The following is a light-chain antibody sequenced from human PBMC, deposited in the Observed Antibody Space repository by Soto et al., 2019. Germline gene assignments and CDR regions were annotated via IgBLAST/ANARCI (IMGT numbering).Light chain of an antibody. J-gene: IGLJ2*01. V-gene: IGLV2-11*01. CDR1: IRDIGGYNF. Sequence: QSALTQPRSVSGSPGQSITISCSGTIRDIGGYNFISWYQQHPGTAPKIIIYDVSKRPSGVPDRFSGSTSGNTASLTISGLQAEDDAFYYCQSFDKYLSAVVFGGGTKLTVL. CDR3: QSFDKYLSAVV. CDR2: DVS.